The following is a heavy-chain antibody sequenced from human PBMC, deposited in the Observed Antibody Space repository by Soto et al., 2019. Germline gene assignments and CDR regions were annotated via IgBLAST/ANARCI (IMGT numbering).Heavy chain of an antibody. CDR2: IYHSGTT. CDR3: GRGRSGQIVVFY. CDR1: GYSISSGFY. J-gene: IGHJ4*02. V-gene: IGHV4-38-2*01. Sequence: ASETLSLTCAVSGYSISSGFYWGWVRQPPGKGLEWIGSIYHSGTTYYNPSLKSRVTISADTSKNQFSLKLNSVTAADTAVYYCGRGRSGQIVVFYWGQGTPVTVSS. D-gene: IGHD1-26*01.